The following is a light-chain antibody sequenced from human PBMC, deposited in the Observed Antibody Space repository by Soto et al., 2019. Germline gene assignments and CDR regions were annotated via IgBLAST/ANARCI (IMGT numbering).Light chain of an antibody. CDR3: QHYGDSLSIT. CDR1: QSISGNY. CDR2: GTY. Sequence: EVVLTQSPGTLSLSPEGRVTLSFRASQSISGNYLAWYQHKPGQAPSLLISGTYTRATGIPDRFSGRGSGTDFSLTISRLEPGDFAVYYCQHYGDSLSITFGQGTRLEI. V-gene: IGKV3-20*01. J-gene: IGKJ5*01.